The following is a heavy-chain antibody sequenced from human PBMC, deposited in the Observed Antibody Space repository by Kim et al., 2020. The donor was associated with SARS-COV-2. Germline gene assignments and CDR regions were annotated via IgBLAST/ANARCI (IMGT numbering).Heavy chain of an antibody. Sequence: GGSLRLSCAASGFTFSSYWMSWVRQAPGKGLEWVANIKQDGSEKYYVDSVKGRFTISRDNAKNSLYLQMNSLRAEDTAVYYCARVGDSGYDPLGYYYGMDVWGQGTTVTVSS. CDR1: GFTFSSYW. CDR2: IKQDGSEK. CDR3: ARVGDSGYDPLGYYYGMDV. V-gene: IGHV3-7*01. D-gene: IGHD5-12*01. J-gene: IGHJ6*02.